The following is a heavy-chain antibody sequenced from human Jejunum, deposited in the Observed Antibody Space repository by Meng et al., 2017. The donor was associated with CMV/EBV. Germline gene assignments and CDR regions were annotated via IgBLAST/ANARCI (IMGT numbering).Heavy chain of an antibody. CDR3: AKLSGYSYGPPDY. V-gene: IGHV3-23*01. Sequence: YGFTFSRYAMSWVRQAPGKGLEWVSAISGSGGSTYYADSVKGRFTISRDNSKNTLYLQMNSLRAEDTAVYYCAKLSGYSYGPPDYWGQGTLVTVSS. D-gene: IGHD5-18*01. CDR2: ISGSGGST. J-gene: IGHJ4*02. CDR1: GFTFSRYA.